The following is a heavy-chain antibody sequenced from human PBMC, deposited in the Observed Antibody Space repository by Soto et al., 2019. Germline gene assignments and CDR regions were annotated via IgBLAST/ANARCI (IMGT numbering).Heavy chain of an antibody. D-gene: IGHD6-6*01. CDR1: GYAFTTYG. J-gene: IGHJ4*02. V-gene: IGHV1-18*01. CDR3: ARGRDGDY. CDR2: ISAHNGNT. Sequence: QVHLVQSGAEVKKPGASVKVSCKGSGYAFTTYGITWVRQAPGQGLEWMGWISAHNGNTNYAQKLQGRVTVTRDTSTRPAYMELRTRRSAGTAVYYCARGRDGDYWGQGALVTASS.